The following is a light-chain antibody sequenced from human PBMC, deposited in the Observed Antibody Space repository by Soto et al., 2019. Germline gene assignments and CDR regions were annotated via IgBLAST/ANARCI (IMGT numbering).Light chain of an antibody. V-gene: IGKV3-20*01. CDR3: QQYGSSPYT. CDR1: QSVNNNQ. Sequence: EIVLTQSPGTLSLSPGEGGTLSCRASQSVNNNQLVWYQQKPGQAPRVLIYGASSRAAGIPERFSGSGSGTDFTLTISRLEPEDFVVYYCQQYGSSPYTFGQGTRLEIK. J-gene: IGKJ2*01. CDR2: GAS.